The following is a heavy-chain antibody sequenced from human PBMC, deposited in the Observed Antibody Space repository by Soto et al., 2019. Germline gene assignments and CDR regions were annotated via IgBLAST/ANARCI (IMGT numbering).Heavy chain of an antibody. V-gene: IGHV3-74*01. Sequence: PGGSLRLSCAASGFTLSSYWMHWVRQAPGKGLVWVSRINSDGSSTSYADSVKGRFTISRDNAKNTLYLQMNSLRAEDTAVYYCARSIRRGTGTTTYYYYYYMDVWGKGTTVTVSS. CDR1: GFTLSSYW. CDR3: ARSIRRGTGTTTYYYYYYMDV. CDR2: INSDGSST. D-gene: IGHD1-1*01. J-gene: IGHJ6*03.